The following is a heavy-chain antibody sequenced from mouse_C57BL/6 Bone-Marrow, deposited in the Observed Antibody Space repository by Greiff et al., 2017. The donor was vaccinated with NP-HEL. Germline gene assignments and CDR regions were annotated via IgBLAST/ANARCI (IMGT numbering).Heavy chain of an antibody. J-gene: IGHJ1*03. CDR3: ARFDYYGGDWD. CDR1: GYTFTSYR. Sequence: QVQLQQSGPELVRPGASVKISCKASGYTFTSYRMQWVRQRPGQGLEWIGEIFPGSGSTYYNEKFKGKATLTVDTSSSTAYMQLSSLTSEDSAVYFCARFDYYGGDWDWGNGITVT. V-gene: IGHV1-56*01. CDR2: IFPGSGST. D-gene: IGHD1-1*01.